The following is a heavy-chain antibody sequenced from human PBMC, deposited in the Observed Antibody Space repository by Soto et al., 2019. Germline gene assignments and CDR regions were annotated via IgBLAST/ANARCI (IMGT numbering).Heavy chain of an antibody. J-gene: IGHJ6*02. D-gene: IGHD6-13*01. CDR3: ARDGAAAHYYYYYGLDV. CDR2: IYYSGST. Sequence: PSETLSLTCTVSGGSISSGDYYWSWIRQPPGKGLEWIGYIYYSGSTYYNPSLKSRVTISVDTSKNQFSLKLSSVTAADTAVYYCARDGAAAHYYYYYGLDVRGQGTTVTVSS. V-gene: IGHV4-30-4*01. CDR1: GGSISSGDYY.